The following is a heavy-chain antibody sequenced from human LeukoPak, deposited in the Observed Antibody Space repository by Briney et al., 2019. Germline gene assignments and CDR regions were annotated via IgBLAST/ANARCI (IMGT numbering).Heavy chain of an antibody. D-gene: IGHD4-23*01. CDR3: VRDGHGGNSIHNWFDP. CDR2: INPSGGST. CDR1: GYTFTSYY. Sequence: GASVKVSCKASGYTFTSYYMHWVRQAPGQGLEWMGIINPSGGSTSYAQKFQGRVTMTRDMSTSTVYMELSSLRSEDTAVYYCVRDGHGGNSIHNWFDPWGQGTLVTVSS. J-gene: IGHJ5*02. V-gene: IGHV1-46*01.